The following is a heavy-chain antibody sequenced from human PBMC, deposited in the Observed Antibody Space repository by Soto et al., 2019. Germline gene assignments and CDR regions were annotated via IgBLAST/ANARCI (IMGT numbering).Heavy chain of an antibody. Sequence: PSETLSLTCTISDYFISSYYWSWVRQPPGQGLEWVGYIHDSGTTNYNPSLKSRVTISLDMSKNQFSLKLTSVTAADTAVYYCARASRTDDWFDPWGQGTLVTVSS. CDR3: ARASRTDDWFDP. J-gene: IGHJ5*02. CDR2: IHDSGTT. CDR1: DYFISSYY. V-gene: IGHV4-59*01.